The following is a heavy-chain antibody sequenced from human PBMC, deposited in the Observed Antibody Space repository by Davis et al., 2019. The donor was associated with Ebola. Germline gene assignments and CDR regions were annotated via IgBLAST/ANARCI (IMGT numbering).Heavy chain of an antibody. CDR1: GFTFDNYA. Sequence: GESLKISCAASGFTFDNYAMSWVRQAPGKGLEWVSTIDESGGSPHYADSVKGRFTISRDNSKNTLHLQMNSLRAEDTAEYFCAVGALVTMIEWGQGTLVTVSS. V-gene: IGHV3-23*01. CDR2: IDESGGSP. J-gene: IGHJ4*02. D-gene: IGHD3-22*01. CDR3: AVGALVTMIE.